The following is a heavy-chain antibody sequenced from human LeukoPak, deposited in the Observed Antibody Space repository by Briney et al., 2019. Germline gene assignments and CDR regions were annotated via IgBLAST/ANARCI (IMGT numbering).Heavy chain of an antibody. D-gene: IGHD6-19*01. J-gene: IGHJ4*02. Sequence: SETLSLTCIVSGASNSSYYWSWIRQPPRKGLEWVGYVYYSESTNYAPSLKSRVTISTDTSISPFSLKLSSVTAADTAVYYCARRRYSSDQIDCWGQGTLVTVSS. CDR1: GASNSSYY. CDR3: ARRRYSSDQIDC. V-gene: IGHV4-59*08. CDR2: VYYSEST.